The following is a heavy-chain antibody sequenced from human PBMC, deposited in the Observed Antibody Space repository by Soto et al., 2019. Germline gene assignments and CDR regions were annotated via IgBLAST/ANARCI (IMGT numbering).Heavy chain of an antibody. CDR1: GFTFSSYA. CDR3: ASSADISSSSGRYYYGMDV. D-gene: IGHD6-6*01. J-gene: IGHJ6*02. CDR2: ISYDGSNK. V-gene: IGHV3-30-3*01. Sequence: XGALRLSCAAAGFTFSSYAMHWVRQAPGKGLDWVAVISYDGSNKYYADSVKGRFTISRDNSKNTLYLQMNSLRAEDTAVYYCASSADISSSSGRYYYGMDVWGHGTTVTVSS.